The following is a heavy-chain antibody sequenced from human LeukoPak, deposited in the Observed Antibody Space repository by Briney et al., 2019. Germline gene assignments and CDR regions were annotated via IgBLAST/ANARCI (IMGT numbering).Heavy chain of an antibody. CDR2: IDTSDSYT. CDR1: GSSFTSYW. J-gene: IGHJ4*02. Sequence: GESLQISWQGSGSSFTSYWISWVRQLPGKGLEWMGRIDTSDSYTNYSPSFQGHVSISADKSISTAYLQWSSLKASDTAMYYCARQGYGGRDYWGQGTLVTVSS. CDR3: ARQGYGGRDY. V-gene: IGHV5-10-1*01. D-gene: IGHD4-23*01.